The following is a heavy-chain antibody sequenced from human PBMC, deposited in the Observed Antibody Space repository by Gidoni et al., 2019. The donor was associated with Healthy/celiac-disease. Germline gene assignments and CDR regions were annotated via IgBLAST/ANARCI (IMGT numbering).Heavy chain of an antibody. Sequence: QVQLVQSGAEVKKPGASVKVSCKASGYTFTGYYMHWVRQAPGQGLEWMGWINPNSGGTNYAQKFQGRVTMTRDTSISTAYMELSRLRSDDTAVYYCATLLGYCSSTSCYTSPGVDYWGQGTLVTVSS. V-gene: IGHV1-2*02. D-gene: IGHD2-2*02. CDR2: INPNSGGT. J-gene: IGHJ4*02. CDR3: ATLLGYCSSTSCYTSPGVDY. CDR1: GYTFTGYY.